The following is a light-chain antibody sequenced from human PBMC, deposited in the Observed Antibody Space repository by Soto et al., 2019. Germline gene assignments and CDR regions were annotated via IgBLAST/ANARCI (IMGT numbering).Light chain of an antibody. V-gene: IGKV1-39*01. J-gene: IGKJ2*01. CDR2: GAS. CDR3: QQTYSTPRT. Sequence: IQVTQSPSSLSASVGGRVTITCRASQSISQYVNWYQQRPGRAPKFLIYGASSLQSGVPLRFSGSGSGTDFTLTISSLQPEDVATYYCQQTYSTPRTFGPGTKVDIK. CDR1: QSISQY.